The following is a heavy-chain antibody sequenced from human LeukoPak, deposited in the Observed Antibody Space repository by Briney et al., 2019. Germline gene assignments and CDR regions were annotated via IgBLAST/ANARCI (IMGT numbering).Heavy chain of an antibody. V-gene: IGHV3-23*01. Sequence: GGSLRLSCAASGFTFSSYAMSWVRQAPGKGLEWVSTVSGSGATTYYADSVKGRFTISRDNSKNTLYLQMNSLRAEDTALYYCAKERSFGTWLGDYWGQGTLVTVSS. CDR3: AKERSFGTWLGDY. J-gene: IGHJ4*02. CDR1: GFTFSSYA. D-gene: IGHD2/OR15-2a*01. CDR2: VSGSGATT.